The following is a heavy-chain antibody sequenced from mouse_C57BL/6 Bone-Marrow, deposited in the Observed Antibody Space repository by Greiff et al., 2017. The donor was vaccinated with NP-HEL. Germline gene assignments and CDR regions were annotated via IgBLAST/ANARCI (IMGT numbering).Heavy chain of an antibody. CDR1: GYTFTSYW. CDR3: ALITTVVATSSYAMDY. Sequence: QVQLQQPGAELVMPGASVKLSCKASGYTFTSYWMHWVKQRPGQGLEWIGEIDPSDSYTNYNQKFKGKSTLTVDKSSSTAYMQLSSPTSEDSAVYYCALITTVVATSSYAMDYWGQGTSVTVSS. J-gene: IGHJ4*01. CDR2: IDPSDSYT. D-gene: IGHD1-1*01. V-gene: IGHV1-69*01.